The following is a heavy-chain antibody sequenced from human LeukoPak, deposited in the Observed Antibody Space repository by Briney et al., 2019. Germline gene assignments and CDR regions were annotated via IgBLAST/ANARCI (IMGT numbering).Heavy chain of an antibody. Sequence: PSETLSLTCVVSGYSISSGYYWGWIRQPPGKGLEWIGYIYYSGSTNYNPSLKSRVTISVDTSKNQFSLKLSSVTAADTAVYYCARGGGQWLRWYYFDYWGQGTLVTVSS. V-gene: IGHV4-61*01. CDR1: GYSISSGYY. D-gene: IGHD6-19*01. CDR2: IYYSGST. J-gene: IGHJ4*02. CDR3: ARGGGQWLRWYYFDY.